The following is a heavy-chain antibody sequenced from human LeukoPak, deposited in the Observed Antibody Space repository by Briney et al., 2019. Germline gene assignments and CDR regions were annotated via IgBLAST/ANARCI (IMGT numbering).Heavy chain of an antibody. CDR3: ASDSSGDYKY. D-gene: IGHD3-22*01. Sequence: SETLSLTCTVSGGSISSFYWSWIRQPAGKGLEWIGRIHTSGRTNFNPSLKSRLTMSIDTSKNQFSLKLYSVTAADTAMYYCASDSSGDYKYWGQGTLVTVSS. CDR2: IHTSGRT. CDR1: GGSISSFY. V-gene: IGHV4-4*07. J-gene: IGHJ4*02.